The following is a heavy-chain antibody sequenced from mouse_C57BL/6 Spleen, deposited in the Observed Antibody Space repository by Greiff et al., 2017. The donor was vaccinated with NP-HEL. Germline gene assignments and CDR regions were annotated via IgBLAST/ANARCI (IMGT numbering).Heavy chain of an antibody. CDR2: IHPNSGST. CDR1: GYTFTSYW. CDR3: ARTLGGSSSYLDG. D-gene: IGHD1-1*01. Sequence: VQLQQPGAELVKPGASVKLSCKASGYTFTSYWMHWVKQRPGQGLEWIGMIHPNSGSTNYNEKFKSKATLTVDKSSSTAYMQLSSLTSADSAVAYCARTLGGSSSYLDGWGQGTTLTVSS. V-gene: IGHV1-64*01. J-gene: IGHJ2*01.